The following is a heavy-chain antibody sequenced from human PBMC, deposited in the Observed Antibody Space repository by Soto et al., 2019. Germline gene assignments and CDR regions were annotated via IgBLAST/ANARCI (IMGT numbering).Heavy chain of an antibody. CDR2: IWYDGSNK. CDR1: GFTFSSYG. V-gene: IGHV3-33*01. D-gene: IGHD3-3*01. J-gene: IGHJ6*02. CDR3: ARDDDFWSGSRPMDV. Sequence: GGSLRLSCAASGFTFSSYGMHWVRQAPGKGLEWVAVIWYDGSNKYYADSVKGRFTISRDNSKNTLYLQMNSLRAEDTAVYYCARDDDFWSGSRPMDVWGQGTTVTVSS.